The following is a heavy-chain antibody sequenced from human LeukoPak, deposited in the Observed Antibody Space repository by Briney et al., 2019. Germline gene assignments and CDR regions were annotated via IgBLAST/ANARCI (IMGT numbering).Heavy chain of an antibody. V-gene: IGHV3-23*01. CDR3: APPHNFVRGRKDIVVVPALYHY. J-gene: IGHJ4*02. D-gene: IGHD2-2*01. CDR2: ISGSGGST. Sequence: PGGSLRLSCAASGFTFSSYAMSWVRQAPGKGLEWVSAISGSGGSTYYADSVKGRFTISRDNSKNTLYLQMNSLRAEDTAVYYCAPPHNFVRGRKDIVVVPALYHYWGQGTLVTVSS. CDR1: GFTFSSYA.